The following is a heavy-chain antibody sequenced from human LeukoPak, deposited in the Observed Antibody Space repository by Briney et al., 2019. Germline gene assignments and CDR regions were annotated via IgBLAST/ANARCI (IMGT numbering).Heavy chain of an antibody. CDR1: GFTFSDYY. CDR3: ARQPGLYCSSTSCYTPFDY. D-gene: IGHD2-2*02. J-gene: IGHJ4*02. CDR2: ISSSGSTI. V-gene: IGHV3-11*01. Sequence: GGSLRLSCAASGFTFSDYYMSWIRQAPGKGLEWVSYISSSGSTIYYADSVKGLFTISRDNAKNSLYLQMNSLRAEDTAVYYCARQPGLYCSSTSCYTPFDYWGQGTLVTVSS.